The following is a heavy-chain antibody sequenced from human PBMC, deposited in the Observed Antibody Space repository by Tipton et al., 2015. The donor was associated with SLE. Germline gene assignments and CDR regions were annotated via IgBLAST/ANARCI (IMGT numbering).Heavy chain of an antibody. Sequence: QLVQSGAEVKKPGESLKISCKGSGYSFTSYWIGWVRQMPGKGLEWMGIIYPGDSDTRYSPSFQGQVTISVDKSINTAYLQWSSLKASDKAMYYCARPRRHDYDGSGYYYFDYWGQGTLVTVSS. D-gene: IGHD3-22*01. CDR2: IYPGDSDT. CDR3: ARPRRHDYDGSGYYYFDY. CDR1: GYSFTSYW. J-gene: IGHJ4*02. V-gene: IGHV5-51*03.